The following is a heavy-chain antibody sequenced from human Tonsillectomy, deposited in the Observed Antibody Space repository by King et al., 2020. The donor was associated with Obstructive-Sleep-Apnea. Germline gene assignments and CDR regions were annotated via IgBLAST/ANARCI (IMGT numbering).Heavy chain of an antibody. D-gene: IGHD3-10*01. CDR2: ISYDGSNK. Sequence: QVQLVESGGGVVQPGRSLRLSCAASGFTFSSYGMHWVRQAPGKGLEWVAVISYDGSNKYYADSVKGRFTISRDNSKNTLYLQMNSLRAEDTAVYYWAEPGRITMVRGVIIGPLDYWGQGTLVTVSS. J-gene: IGHJ4*02. CDR1: GFTFSSYG. CDR3: AEPGRITMVRGVIIGPLDY. V-gene: IGHV3-30*03.